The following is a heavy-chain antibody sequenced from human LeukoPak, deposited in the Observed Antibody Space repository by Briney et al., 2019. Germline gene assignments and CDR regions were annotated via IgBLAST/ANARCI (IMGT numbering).Heavy chain of an antibody. J-gene: IGHJ5*02. D-gene: IGHD3-9*01. V-gene: IGHV3-13*01. CDR1: GFTFSSYD. Sequence: GGSLRLSCAASGFTFSSYDMHWVRHATGKGLEWVSAIGTAGDTYYPDSVKGRFTISRDNSKNTLYLQMNSLRAEDTAVYYCAKDRYYDILTGYYHLYNWFDPWGQGTLVTVSS. CDR2: IGTAGDT. CDR3: AKDRYYDILTGYYHLYNWFDP.